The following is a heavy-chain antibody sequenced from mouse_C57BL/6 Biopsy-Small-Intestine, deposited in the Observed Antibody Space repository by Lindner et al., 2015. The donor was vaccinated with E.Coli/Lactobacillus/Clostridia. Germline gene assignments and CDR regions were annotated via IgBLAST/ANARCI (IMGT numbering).Heavy chain of an antibody. CDR3: ARSLTGKDFDN. D-gene: IGHD4-1*01. J-gene: IGHJ2*01. CDR1: GYTFTDYY. CDR2: INPYNGDT. V-gene: IGHV1-19*01. Sequence: VQLQESGPVLVKPGASVKMSCKASGYTFTDYYMNWVKQSHGKSLEWIGVINPYNGDTSYNQKFKGRATLTVDKSSSTAYMELNSLTSEDSAVYYCARSLTGKDFDNWGQGTTLTVSS.